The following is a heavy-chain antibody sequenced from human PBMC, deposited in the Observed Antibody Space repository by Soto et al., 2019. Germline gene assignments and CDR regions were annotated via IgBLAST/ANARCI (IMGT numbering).Heavy chain of an antibody. Sequence: PGGSLRLSCAASGFTFDDYTMHWVRQAPGKGLEWVSLISWDGGSTYYADSVKGRFTISRDNSKNSLYLQMNSLRTEDTALYYCAKDGEYYYGSGSTVYYFDYWGQGTLVTVSS. CDR2: ISWDGGST. D-gene: IGHD3-10*01. J-gene: IGHJ4*02. V-gene: IGHV3-43*01. CDR3: AKDGEYYYGSGSTVYYFDY. CDR1: GFTFDDYT.